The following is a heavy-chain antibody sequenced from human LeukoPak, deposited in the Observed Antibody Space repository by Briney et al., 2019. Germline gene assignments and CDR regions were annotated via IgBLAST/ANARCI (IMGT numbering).Heavy chain of an antibody. J-gene: IGHJ6*02. CDR2: VSSNGAKT. D-gene: IGHD5-24*01. V-gene: IGHV3-23*01. Sequence: GGSLRLSCAASGFTFSSYAITWVRQAPGKGLEWVSAVSSNGAKTYYADSVKGRFTISRDNAKNSLYLQMNSLRDEDTAVYYCARDSSRWLQSNYYGMDVWGQGTTVTVSS. CDR1: GFTFSSYA. CDR3: ARDSSRWLQSNYYGMDV.